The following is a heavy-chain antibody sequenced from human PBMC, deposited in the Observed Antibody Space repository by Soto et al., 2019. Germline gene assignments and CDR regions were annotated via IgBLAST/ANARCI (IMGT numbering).Heavy chain of an antibody. V-gene: IGHV4-30-4*01. CDR3: AREVNVVALSDAFDI. CDR2: ISNRGTP. Sequence: VQLQESGPGLVKPSQTLSLICTVSGDSISSDNYFWSWIRQPPGQGLEWIGYISNRGTPYYNPSLKSRVTISLDTSKNRFSLDMYSVTAADTAVYYCAREVNVVALSDAFDIWGQGTMVTVSS. CDR1: GDSISSDNYF. D-gene: IGHD2-8*01. J-gene: IGHJ3*02.